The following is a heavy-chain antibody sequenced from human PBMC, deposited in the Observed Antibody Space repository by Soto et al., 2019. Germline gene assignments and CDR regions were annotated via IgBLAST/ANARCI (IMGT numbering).Heavy chain of an antibody. CDR3: ARDQHGSGTYLDY. V-gene: IGHV3-33*01. D-gene: IGHD3-10*01. CDR1: GFTFSSYG. J-gene: IGHJ4*02. CDR2: IWYDGSNK. Sequence: GGSLRLSCAASGFTFSSYGMHWVRQAPGKGLEWVAVIWYDGSNKYYADSVKGRFTISRDNSKNTLYLQMNSLRAEDTAVYYCARDQHGSGTYLDYWGQGTLVTVSS.